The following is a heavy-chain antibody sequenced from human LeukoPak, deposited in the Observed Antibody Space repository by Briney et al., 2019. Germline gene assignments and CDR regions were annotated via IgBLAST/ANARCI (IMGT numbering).Heavy chain of an antibody. Sequence: GGSLRLSCAASGFTFSSYAMHWVRQAPGKGLEYVSAISSNGGSTYYANSVKGRFTISRDNSKNTLYLQMGSLRAEDMAVYYCARGHYNWNYFDYWGQGTLVTVSS. CDR1: GFTFSSYA. D-gene: IGHD1-20*01. J-gene: IGHJ4*02. CDR2: ISSNGGST. CDR3: ARGHYNWNYFDY. V-gene: IGHV3-64*01.